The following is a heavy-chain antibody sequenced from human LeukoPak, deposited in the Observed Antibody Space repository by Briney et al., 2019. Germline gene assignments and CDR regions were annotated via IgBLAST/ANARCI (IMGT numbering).Heavy chain of an antibody. CDR1: GGSINTYY. CDR3: AREGRNNWFDP. Sequence: SETLSLTCTVSGGSINTYYWSWIRQPPGKGLEWIGYIYYRGSTNYNPSLKSRVTVSIDTSKNQFSLNLTSVTAADTAVYYCAREGRNNWFDPWGQGTLVTVSS. J-gene: IGHJ5*02. CDR2: IYYRGST. V-gene: IGHV4-59*01.